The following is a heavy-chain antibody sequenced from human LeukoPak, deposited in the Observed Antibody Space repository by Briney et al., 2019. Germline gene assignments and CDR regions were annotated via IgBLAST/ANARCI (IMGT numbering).Heavy chain of an antibody. V-gene: IGHV1-24*01. Sequence: GASVKVSCKVSGYTLTDLSMHWVRQASGKELEWMGDFDPEDGETIYAQKFQGRVTMTEDTSTDTAYMELSSLRSEDTAVYYCARVYKGPPYYYYYYMDVWGKGTTVTVSS. CDR3: ARVYKGPPYYYYYYMDV. CDR1: GYTLTDLS. J-gene: IGHJ6*03. D-gene: IGHD3-10*01. CDR2: FDPEDGET.